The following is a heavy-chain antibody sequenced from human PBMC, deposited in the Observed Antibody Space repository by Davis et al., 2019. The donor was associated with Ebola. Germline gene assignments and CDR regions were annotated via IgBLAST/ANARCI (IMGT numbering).Heavy chain of an antibody. D-gene: IGHD2-21*01. J-gene: IGHJ4*02. CDR2: IYYSGST. Sequence: PSETLSLTCTVSGGSISSGGYYWNWIRQHPGKGLEWIGYIYYSGSTYYNPSLKSRVTISVDTSKNQFSLKLSSVTAADTAVYYCARAIRWCPDYWGQGTLVTVSS. CDR3: ARAIRWCPDY. CDR1: GGSISSGGYY. V-gene: IGHV4-31*03.